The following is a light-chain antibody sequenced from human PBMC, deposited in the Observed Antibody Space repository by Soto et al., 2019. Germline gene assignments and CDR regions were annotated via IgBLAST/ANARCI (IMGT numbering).Light chain of an antibody. CDR2: ANN. CDR3: SAWDVKLNGRV. J-gene: IGLJ3*02. Sequence: QSVLTQPPSASGTPGQRVNISCSGSDSNIGSRPVNWYQQLPGTAPKLLIQANNQRPSRVPDRFSGSKSGTSASLAISGLQSEDEADYDCSAWDVKLNGRVFGGGTKVTVL. CDR1: DSNIGSRP. V-gene: IGLV1-44*01.